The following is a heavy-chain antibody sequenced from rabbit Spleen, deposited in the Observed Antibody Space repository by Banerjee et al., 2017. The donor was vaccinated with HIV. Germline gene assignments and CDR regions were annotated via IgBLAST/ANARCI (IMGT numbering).Heavy chain of an antibody. CDR1: GVSLNDKDV. D-gene: IGHD1-1*01. J-gene: IGHJ4*01. V-gene: IGHV1S45*01. CDR2: INIVTGKS. Sequence: EQLEESGGGLVKPEGSLTLNCKASGVSLNDKDVMGWVRQAPGKGLEWIACINIVTGKSVYASWAKGRFTMSRPSSTTVTLQMTSLTAADTARYFCARDLVDVIGWNFNLWGPGTLVTVS. CDR3: ARDLVDVIGWNFNL.